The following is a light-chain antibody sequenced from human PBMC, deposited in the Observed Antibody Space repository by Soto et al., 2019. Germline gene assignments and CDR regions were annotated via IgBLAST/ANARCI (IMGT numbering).Light chain of an antibody. CDR1: QSISNW. J-gene: IGKJ2*01. Sequence: DIQMTQSPSTLSASVGDTVTITCRASQSISNWLAWYQQKPGQAPKLLIHKASTLESGVPSRFSGSGSGTEFTLTISRLQPDDFATFLCQKYDRFPYTFGQGTKLEIK. CDR2: KAS. CDR3: QKYDRFPYT. V-gene: IGKV1-5*03.